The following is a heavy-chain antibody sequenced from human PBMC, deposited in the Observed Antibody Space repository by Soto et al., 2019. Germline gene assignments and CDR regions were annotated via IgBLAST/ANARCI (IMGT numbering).Heavy chain of an antibody. Sequence: EVQLVESGGGLVQPGRSLRLSCAASGFTCDDYAMHWVRQAPGKGLEWVSGISWNSGSIGYADSVKGRFTISRDNAKNSLSLHMNRLCALDTTFDYCAKGSLRYFDWLSRFDPWCQGALVTVAS. CDR2: ISWNSGSI. CDR1: GFTCDDYA. D-gene: IGHD3-9*01. CDR3: AKGSLRYFDWLSRFDP. J-gene: IGHJ5*02. V-gene: IGHV3-9*01.